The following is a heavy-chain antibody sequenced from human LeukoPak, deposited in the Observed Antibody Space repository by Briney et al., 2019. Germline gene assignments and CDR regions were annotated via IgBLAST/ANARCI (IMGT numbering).Heavy chain of an antibody. CDR2: IIPIFGTA. D-gene: IGHD1-26*01. Sequence: ASVKVSCKASGGTFSSYAVSWVRQAPGQGLEWTGRIIPIFGTANYAQKFQGRVTITTDESTSTAYMELSSLRSEDTAVYYCARGIVGATTGDAFDTWGQGTMATVSS. CDR1: GGTFSSYA. CDR3: ARGIVGATTGDAFDT. V-gene: IGHV1-69*05. J-gene: IGHJ3*02.